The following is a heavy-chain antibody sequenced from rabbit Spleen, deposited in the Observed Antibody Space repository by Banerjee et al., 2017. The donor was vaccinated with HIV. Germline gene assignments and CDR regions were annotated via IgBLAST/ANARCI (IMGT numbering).Heavy chain of an antibody. D-gene: IGHD4-2*01. CDR3: AQTAGANTADALDL. CDR1: GFAFNSVYD. CDR2: AYSGSSGST. V-gene: IGHV1S40*01. Sequence: QSLEESGGGLVKPGASLKLTCKASGFAFNSVYDMCWVRQAPGKGLEWVACAYSGSSGSTYSATWAKGRFTISKTSSTTVTLQMTSLTAADTATYFCAQTAGANTADALDLWGPGTLVTVS. J-gene: IGHJ4*01.